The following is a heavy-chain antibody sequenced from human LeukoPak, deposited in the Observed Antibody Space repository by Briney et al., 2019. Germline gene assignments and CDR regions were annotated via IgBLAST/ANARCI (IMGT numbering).Heavy chain of an antibody. CDR2: ISGSGGST. CDR1: GFTFSSYA. Sequence: GGSLRLSCAASGFTFSSYAMSWVRQAPGKGLEWVSAISGSGGSTYYADSVKGRFTISRDNSKNTLYLQMNSLRAEDTAVYYCAKVWKYYYDSSVYSFFDYGGQGPRVT. J-gene: IGHJ4*02. CDR3: AKVWKYYYDSSVYSFFDY. D-gene: IGHD3-22*01. V-gene: IGHV3-23*01.